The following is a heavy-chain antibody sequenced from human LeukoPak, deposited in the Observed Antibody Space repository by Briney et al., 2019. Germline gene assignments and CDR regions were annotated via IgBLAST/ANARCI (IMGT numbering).Heavy chain of an antibody. J-gene: IGHJ4*02. CDR3: AKRSGGPSPFDY. D-gene: IGHD3-3*01. CDR2: ISGSGIRR. CDR1: GFTFSSYE. Sequence: GGSLRLSCAASGFTFSSYEMNWVRQAPGKGLEWVSDISGSGIRRDYEDSVKGRFTISRDNSKNTLYLQMNSLRAEDTAVYYCAKRSGGPSPFDYWGQGTLVTVSS. V-gene: IGHV3-23*01.